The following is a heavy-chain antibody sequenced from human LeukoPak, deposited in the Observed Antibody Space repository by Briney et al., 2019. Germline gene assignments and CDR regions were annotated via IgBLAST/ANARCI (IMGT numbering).Heavy chain of an antibody. CDR2: INTDGSST. Sequence: PGGSLRLSCAASGFTFSSYWMHWVRQATGKGLMWVSRINTDGSSTTYADSVKGRFTISRDNAKNTLYLQMNSLRAEDTAVYYCARDGSSWSNWLDSWGQGTLVTVSS. J-gene: IGHJ5*01. CDR1: GFTFSSYW. CDR3: ARDGSSWSNWLDS. V-gene: IGHV3-74*01. D-gene: IGHD6-13*01.